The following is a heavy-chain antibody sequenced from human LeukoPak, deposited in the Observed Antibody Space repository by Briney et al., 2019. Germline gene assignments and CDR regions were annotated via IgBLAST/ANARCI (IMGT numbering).Heavy chain of an antibody. J-gene: IGHJ4*02. D-gene: IGHD6-13*01. Sequence: GGSLRLSCAASGFTFSSYAMHWVRQAPGKGLEWVAVISYDGSNKYYADSVKGRFTISRDNSKNTLYLQMNSLRAEDTAVYCCARDQARGAAGTVDYWGQGTLVTVSS. CDR3: ARDQARGAAGTVDY. CDR1: GFTFSSYA. V-gene: IGHV3-30-3*01. CDR2: ISYDGSNK.